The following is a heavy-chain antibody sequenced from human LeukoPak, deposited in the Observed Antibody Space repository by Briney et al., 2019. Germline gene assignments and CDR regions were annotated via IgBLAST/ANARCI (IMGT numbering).Heavy chain of an antibody. D-gene: IGHD6-13*01. CDR1: GFTFSSYS. CDR2: ISSSSSYI. V-gene: IGHV3-21*04. CDR3: APGQQLVGGGLDY. J-gene: IGHJ4*02. Sequence: GGSLRLSCAASGFTFSSYSMNWVRQAPGKGLEWVSSISSSSSYIYYADSVKGRFTISRDNAKNSLYLQMNSLRAQDTAVYYCAPGQQLVGGGLDYWGQGTLVTVSS.